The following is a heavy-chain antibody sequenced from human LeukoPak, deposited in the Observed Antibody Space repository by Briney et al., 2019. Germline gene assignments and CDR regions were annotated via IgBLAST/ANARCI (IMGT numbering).Heavy chain of an antibody. CDR3: AKKRGYNYGDFDY. D-gene: IGHD5-18*01. J-gene: IGHJ4*02. V-gene: IGHV3-23*01. CDR2: ISGSGDDT. CDR1: GFTFSSCD. Sequence: PGGSQRLCCAASGFTFSSCDMNWVRQPPGKGMEWVSTISGSGDDTYYADSVKGRFTISRDNSENTLYVQMNSLRAEDTAVYYCAKKRGYNYGDFDYWGQGTLVTVSS.